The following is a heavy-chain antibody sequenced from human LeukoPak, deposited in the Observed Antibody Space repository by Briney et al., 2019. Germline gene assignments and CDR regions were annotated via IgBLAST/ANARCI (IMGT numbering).Heavy chain of an antibody. J-gene: IGHJ4*02. CDR2: ISDSGSSI. D-gene: IGHD1-26*01. V-gene: IGHV3-48*03. CDR1: GFTFSNYE. Sequence: PGGSLRLSCAASGFTFSNYEMNWVRQAPGKGLEWVSYISDSGSSIYYADSVKGRFTISRDNAKNSLYLQMNSLRAEDTAVYYCASVTIVEPTADYWGQGTLVTVSS. CDR3: ASVTIVEPTADY.